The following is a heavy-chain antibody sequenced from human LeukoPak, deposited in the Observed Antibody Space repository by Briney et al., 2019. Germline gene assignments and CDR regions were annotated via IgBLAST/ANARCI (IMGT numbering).Heavy chain of an antibody. D-gene: IGHD4-17*01. CDR1: EFTFSNYA. CDR2: ISDSATIT. J-gene: IGHJ4*02. V-gene: IGHV3-23*01. CDR3: AKIMNSGDYGGDPIDY. Sequence: GGSLRLSCAASEFTFSNYAMSWVRQAPGKGLEWVSFISDSATITYYANSVKGRFTISRDNSKYTLYLQMNSLRAEDTAVYYCAKIMNSGDYGGDPIDYWGQGTLVTVSS.